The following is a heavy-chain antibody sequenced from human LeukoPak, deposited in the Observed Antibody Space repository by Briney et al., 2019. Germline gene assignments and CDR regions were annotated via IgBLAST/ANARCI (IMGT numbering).Heavy chain of an antibody. V-gene: IGHV5-51*01. J-gene: IGHJ4*02. Sequence: GGSLRLSCAASGFTFSSYSMNWVRQMPGKGLEWMGIIYPGDSDTRYSLSFQGQVTISADKSISTAYLQWSSLKASDTAMYYCARAGYYYDSSGYYWGGLIDYWGQGTLVTVSS. CDR1: GFTFSSYS. CDR2: IYPGDSDT. CDR3: ARAGYYYDSSGYYWGGLIDY. D-gene: IGHD3-22*01.